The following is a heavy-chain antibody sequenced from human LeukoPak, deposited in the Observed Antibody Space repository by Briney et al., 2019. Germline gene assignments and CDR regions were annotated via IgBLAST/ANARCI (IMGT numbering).Heavy chain of an antibody. D-gene: IGHD3-22*01. V-gene: IGHV4-4*07. CDR2: IFASGST. CDR1: GGSISTNY. Sequence: SETLSLTCTVSGGSISTNYWSWVRQPAGKGLEWIGRIFASGSTNYNPSLKSRVTMSVDTSKNQFSLNLTSVTAADTAVYYCARVGYYYDSSGYYHPFDYWGQGTLVTVSS. CDR3: ARVGYYYDSSGYYHPFDY. J-gene: IGHJ4*02.